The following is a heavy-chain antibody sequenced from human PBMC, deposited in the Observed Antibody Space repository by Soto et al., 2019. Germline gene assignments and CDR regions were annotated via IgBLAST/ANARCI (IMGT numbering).Heavy chain of an antibody. CDR1: GGSISSGGYY. J-gene: IGHJ4*02. CDR3: ARADYDYVWGSYRFDY. V-gene: IGHV4-31*03. CDR2: IYYSGST. D-gene: IGHD3-16*02. Sequence: QVQLQESGPGLVKPSQTLSLTCTVSGGSISSGGYYWSWIRQHPGKGLEWIGYIYYSGSTYYNPSLKSRVTISVDTSKNQCSLKLSSVTAADTAVYYCARADYDYVWGSYRFDYWGQGTLVTVSS.